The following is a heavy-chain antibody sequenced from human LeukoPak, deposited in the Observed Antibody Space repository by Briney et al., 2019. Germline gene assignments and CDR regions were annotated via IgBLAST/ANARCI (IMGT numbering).Heavy chain of an antibody. CDR1: GGSITSNY. CDR3: ARQGGYSSPFSV. J-gene: IGHJ6*04. Sequence: PSETLSLTCTVAGGSITSNYCSWIRQPPRKGLEWIGFIYTSGTTNYNPSLKRQVTISVDMSKTQFSLQLSSVTAADTAVYYCARQGGYSSPFSVWGKGTTVAVSS. V-gene: IGHV4-4*09. D-gene: IGHD6-13*01. CDR2: IYTSGTT.